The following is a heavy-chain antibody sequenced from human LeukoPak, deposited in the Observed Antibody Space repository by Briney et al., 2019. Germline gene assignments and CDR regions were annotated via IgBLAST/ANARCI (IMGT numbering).Heavy chain of an antibody. CDR3: ARDFWSGYKSTGDY. Sequence: GGSLRLSCAASGFTFSSYSMNWVRQAPGKGLEWVSYISSSSSTIYYADSVKGRFTISRDNAKNSLYLQMNSLRDEDTAVYYCARDFWSGYKSTGDYWGRGTLVTVSS. CDR2: ISSSSSTI. CDR1: GFTFSSYS. D-gene: IGHD3-3*01. J-gene: IGHJ4*02. V-gene: IGHV3-48*02.